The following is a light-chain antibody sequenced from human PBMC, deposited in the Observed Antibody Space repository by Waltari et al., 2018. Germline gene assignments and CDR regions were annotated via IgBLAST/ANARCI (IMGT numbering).Light chain of an antibody. CDR3: MQALQTPTS. J-gene: IGKJ4*01. CDR1: QSLIHSNGLTY. V-gene: IGKV2-28*01. CDR2: LGS. Sequence: DIVMTQSPLSLPVTPGEPASISCTSSQSLIHSNGLTYLDWYLQKPGQSPQLLIYLGSNRAPGVPDRFSGSGSSTDFTLKISRVEAEDVGVYYCMQALQTPTSFGGGTKVEMK.